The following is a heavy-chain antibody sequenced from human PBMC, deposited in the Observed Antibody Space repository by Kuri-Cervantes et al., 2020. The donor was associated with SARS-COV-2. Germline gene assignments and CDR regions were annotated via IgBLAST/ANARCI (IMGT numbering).Heavy chain of an antibody. CDR1: GFTFSSYS. CDR2: ISSSSYI. Sequence: GESLKISCAASGFTFSSYSMNWVRQAPGKGLEWVSSISSSSYIYYADSVKGRFTISRDNAKNSLYLQMNSLRAEDTAVYYCARDYCSSTSCYTYYYYGMDVWGQGNMVHVAS. CDR3: ARDYCSSTSCYTYYYYGMDV. D-gene: IGHD2-2*02. J-gene: IGHJ6*02. V-gene: IGHV3-21*01.